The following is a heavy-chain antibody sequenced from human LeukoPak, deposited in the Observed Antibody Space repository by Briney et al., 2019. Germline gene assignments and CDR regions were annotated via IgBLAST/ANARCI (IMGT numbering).Heavy chain of an antibody. CDR2: ITSSSSYI. J-gene: IGHJ3*02. CDR1: GFTFSSYS. CDR3: ARGQGWNPEAVTNAFDI. Sequence: GGSLTLSCAASGFTFSSYSMNWVRQAAGKGLEWVSSITSSSSYIYYADSVKGRFTISSDNAKNSLYLQMKSLRAEDTAVYYCARGQGWNPEAVTNAFDIWGQGTMVTVSS. D-gene: IGHD1-1*01. V-gene: IGHV3-21*01.